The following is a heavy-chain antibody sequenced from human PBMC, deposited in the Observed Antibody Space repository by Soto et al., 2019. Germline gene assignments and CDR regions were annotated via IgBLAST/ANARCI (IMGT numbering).Heavy chain of an antibody. J-gene: IGHJ4*02. Sequence: RGGSLRLSCEASGFTLRSYAMTWIRQAPGKGLEWVSLISANDVGTYYAESVKTRFTISTDQSRNTVYLQMDSLRADDTAIYYCAKAKNDYNWDNRPPFDYWGQGTLVTVSS. D-gene: IGHD1-20*01. CDR3: AKAKNDYNWDNRPPFDY. CDR2: ISANDVGT. CDR1: GFTLRSYA. V-gene: IGHV3-23*01.